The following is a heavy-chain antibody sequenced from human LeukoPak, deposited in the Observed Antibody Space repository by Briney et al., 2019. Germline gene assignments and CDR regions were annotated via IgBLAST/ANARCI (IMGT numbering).Heavy chain of an antibody. J-gene: IGHJ4*02. CDR1: GGSISSYY. V-gene: IGHV4-59*01. D-gene: IGHD1-14*01. CDR2: IYYRGST. CDR3: ASQRTGANRQDYFDY. Sequence: TSETLSLTCTVSGGSISSYYWSWIRQPPGKGLEWSGYIYYRGSTNYNPSLKSRVTISVDTSKNQFSLKLSSVTAADTAVYYCASQRTGANRQDYFDYWGQGTLVTVSS.